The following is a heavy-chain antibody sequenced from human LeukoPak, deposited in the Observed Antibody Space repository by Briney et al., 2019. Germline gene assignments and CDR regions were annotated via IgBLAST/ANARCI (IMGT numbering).Heavy chain of an antibody. Sequence: GGSLRLSCAASGFTFSSYAMHWVRQAPGKGLEWVAVISYDGSNKYYADSVKGRFTISRDNSKNTLYLQMNSLRAEDTAVYYCAGEQGWTWVNYGMDVWGQGTTVTVSS. CDR1: GFTFSSYA. J-gene: IGHJ6*02. CDR2: ISYDGSNK. CDR3: AGEQGWTWVNYGMDV. V-gene: IGHV3-30-3*01. D-gene: IGHD6-19*01.